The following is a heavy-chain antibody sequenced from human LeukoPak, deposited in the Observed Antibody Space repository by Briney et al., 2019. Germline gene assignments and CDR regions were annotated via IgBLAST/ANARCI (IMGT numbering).Heavy chain of an antibody. CDR1: GGSFSGYY. D-gene: IGHD6-6*01. CDR3: ARGKLVFDY. V-gene: IGHV4-34*09. CDR2: TYYSGST. Sequence: SETLSLTCAVYGGSFSGYYWSWIRQPPGKGLEWIGYTYYSGSTYYNPSLKSRVTISVDTSKNQFSLKLSSVTAADTAVYYCARGKLVFDYWGQGTLVTVSP. J-gene: IGHJ4*02.